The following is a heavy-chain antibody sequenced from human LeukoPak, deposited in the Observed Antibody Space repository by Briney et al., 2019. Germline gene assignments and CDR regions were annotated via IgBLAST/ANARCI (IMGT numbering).Heavy chain of an antibody. D-gene: IGHD4-17*01. V-gene: IGHV5-51*01. CDR1: GYSFTSYW. J-gene: IGHJ4*02. CDR3: ARPRTIYYGDYVGYFDY. Sequence: GESLKISCKGSGYSFTSYWICWVRQMPGKGLEWMGIIYPGDSDTRYSPSFQGQVTISADKSISTDYLQWSSLKASDTAMYYCARPRTIYYGDYVGYFDYWGQGTLVTVSS. CDR2: IYPGDSDT.